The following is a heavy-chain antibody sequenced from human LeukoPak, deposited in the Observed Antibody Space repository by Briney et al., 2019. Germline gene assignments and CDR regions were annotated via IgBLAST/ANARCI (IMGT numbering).Heavy chain of an antibody. D-gene: IGHD3-22*01. V-gene: IGHV4-59*12. Sequence: SETLSLTCTVSGGSISSYYWSWTRQPPGKGLEWIGYIYCSGSTNYNPSLKSRVTISVDTSKNQFSLKLSSVTAADTAVYYCAKDLRRRGLYYYDSSGYCFDYWGQGTLVTVSS. J-gene: IGHJ4*02. CDR3: AKDLRRRGLYYYDSSGYCFDY. CDR2: IYCSGST. CDR1: GGSISSYY.